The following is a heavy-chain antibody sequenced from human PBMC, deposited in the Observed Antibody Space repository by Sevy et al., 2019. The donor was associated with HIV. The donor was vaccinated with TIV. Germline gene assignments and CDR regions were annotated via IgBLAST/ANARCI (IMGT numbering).Heavy chain of an antibody. CDR3: ANAYSGSYSHSYLYALDV. Sequence: GGSLRLSCIGSGFSFSYYGIHWVRQAPGKGLDWVALISHDGINEYYADSVNGRFTISRDNSKNTVYLEMNSLRNEDTAIYFCANAYSGSYSHSYLYALDVWGQGTTVTVPS. CDR2: ISHDGINE. CDR1: GFSFSYYG. J-gene: IGHJ6*02. D-gene: IGHD1-26*01. V-gene: IGHV3-30*18.